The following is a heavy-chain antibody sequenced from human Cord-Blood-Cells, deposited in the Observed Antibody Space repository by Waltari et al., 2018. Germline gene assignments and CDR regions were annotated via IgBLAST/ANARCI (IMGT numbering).Heavy chain of an antibody. Sequence: QVQLQESGPGLVKPSQTLSLTCTVSGGSISSGGYYWIWIRQHPRKGLEWIGYIYYSGCTYYNPSLKSRVTISVDTSKNQFSLKLSSVTAADTAVYYCARGFRAIFGVVIVSNWFDPWGQGTLVTVSS. D-gene: IGHD3-3*01. CDR3: ARGFRAIFGVVIVSNWFDP. CDR2: IYYSGCT. J-gene: IGHJ5*02. V-gene: IGHV4-31*03. CDR1: GGSISSGGYY.